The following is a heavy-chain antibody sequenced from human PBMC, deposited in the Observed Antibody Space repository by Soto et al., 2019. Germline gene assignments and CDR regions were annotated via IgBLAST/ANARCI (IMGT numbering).Heavy chain of an antibody. CDR2: ISYDGSNK. V-gene: IGHV3-30-3*01. CDR3: ASEHYCGGDCYSGQGLFGY. J-gene: IGHJ4*02. Sequence: VQLVESGGGVVQPGRSLRLSCAASGFTFSSYAMHWVRQAPGKGLEWVAVISYDGSNKYYADSVKGRFTISRDNSENTLYLQMNSLRAEDTAVYYCASEHYCGGDCYSGQGLFGYWGQGTLVTVSS. D-gene: IGHD2-21*02. CDR1: GFTFSSYA.